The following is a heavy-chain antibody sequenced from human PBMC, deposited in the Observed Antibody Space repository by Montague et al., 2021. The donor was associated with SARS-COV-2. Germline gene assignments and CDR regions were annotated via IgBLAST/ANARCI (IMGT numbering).Heavy chain of an antibody. D-gene: IGHD3-3*01. CDR1: GGSISSSSYY. CDR3: ARDPWRITIFGVVTRYGMDV. CDR2: IYYSGST. V-gene: IGHV4-39*07. J-gene: IGHJ6*02. Sequence: SETLSLTCAVSGGSISSSSYYWGWIRQPPGKGLEWIGSIYYSGSTYYNPSHKSRVTISVDTSKNQFSLKLNSVTAADTAVYYCARDPWRITIFGVVTRYGMDVWGQGTTVTVSS.